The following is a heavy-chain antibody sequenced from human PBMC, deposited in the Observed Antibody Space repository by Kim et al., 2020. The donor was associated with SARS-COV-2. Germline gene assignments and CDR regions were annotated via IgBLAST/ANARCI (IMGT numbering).Heavy chain of an antibody. CDR1: GDSVTSPLHF. V-gene: IGHV4-61*01. Sequence: SETLSLTCTVSGDSVTSPLHFWSWIRQMQGKQLECIGYVYHTGEGKYNLSLVSRATLSVDTSRSQFSLTLKSVTTADTAVYYCARVSYGGFFDVMGDFGPWGQKILVSVPS. CDR3: ARVSYGGFFDVMGDFGP. D-gene: IGHD3-9*01. CDR2: VYHTGEG. J-gene: IGHJ5*02.